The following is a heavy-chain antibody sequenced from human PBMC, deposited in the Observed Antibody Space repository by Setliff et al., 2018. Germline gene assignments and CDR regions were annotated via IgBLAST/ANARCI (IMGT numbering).Heavy chain of an antibody. Sequence: GGSLRLSCAASGFRFNIYWMTWVRQAPGKGLEWVANIERDGSEKSYVDSVKGRFTISRDNAKNSVYLEMNSLRAEDTAVYYCARDTSSDWAAWFDPWSQGILVTVSS. J-gene: IGHJ5*02. CDR2: IERDGSEK. V-gene: IGHV3-7*03. CDR1: GFRFNIYW. CDR3: ARDTSSDWAAWFDP. D-gene: IGHD6-19*01.